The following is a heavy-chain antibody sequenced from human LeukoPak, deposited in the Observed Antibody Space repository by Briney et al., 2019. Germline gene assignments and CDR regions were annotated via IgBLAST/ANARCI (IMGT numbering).Heavy chain of an antibody. V-gene: IGHV4-59*01. D-gene: IGHD1-7*01. J-gene: IGHJ5*02. CDR3: ARERTRNWFDP. Sequence: SETLSLTCTISGGSISSYYWSWIRQPPGKGLEWIGYIYYSGSTNYNPSLKSRVTISVDTSKNQFSLKLSSVTAADTAVYYCARERTRNWFDPWGQGTLVTVSS. CDR1: GGSISSYY. CDR2: IYYSGST.